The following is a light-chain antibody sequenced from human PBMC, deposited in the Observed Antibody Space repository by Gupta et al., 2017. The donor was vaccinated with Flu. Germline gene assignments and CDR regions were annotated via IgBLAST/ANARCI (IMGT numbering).Light chain of an antibody. Sequence: QSALTQPVSVSGSPGQSITISCTGTSSDVGGYNYVSWYQQHPGKAPKLMIYEVSNRPSGVSNRFSGSKSGNTASPTISGLQAEDEADYYCSSYTSSSISYVFGTGTKVTVL. V-gene: IGLV2-14*01. J-gene: IGLJ1*01. CDR3: SSYTSSSISYV. CDR1: SSDVGGYNY. CDR2: EVS.